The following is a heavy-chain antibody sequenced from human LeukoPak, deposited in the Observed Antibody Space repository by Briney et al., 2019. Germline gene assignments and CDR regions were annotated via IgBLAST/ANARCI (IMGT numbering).Heavy chain of an antibody. CDR2: IYSGGST. D-gene: IGHD4/OR15-4a*01. CDR1: GGSFSGYY. Sequence: ASETLSLTCAVYGGSFSGYYWSWIRQPPGKGLEWVSFIYSGGSTHYSDSVKGRFTISRDNSKNTLYLQMNSLRAEDTAVYYCARRAGAYSHPYDYWGQGTLVTVSS. V-gene: IGHV3-53*01. J-gene: IGHJ4*02. CDR3: ARRAGAYSHPYDY.